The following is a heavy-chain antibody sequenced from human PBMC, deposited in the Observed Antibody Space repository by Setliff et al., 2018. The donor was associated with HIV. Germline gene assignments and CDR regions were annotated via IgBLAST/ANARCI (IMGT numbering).Heavy chain of an antibody. J-gene: IGHJ4*02. CDR1: GYTFAFHS. CDR2: ISPSDSDT. V-gene: IGHV5-51*01. CDR3: ARSIVVAGHFDY. Sequence: GESLKISCKGSGYTFAFHSIAWVRQTPGKGLEWMGIISPSDSDTRHSPSFQGQVTMSADKSVSTAYLQWSSLKASDTAMYYCARSIVVAGHFDYWGQGTLVTVSS. D-gene: IGHD6-19*01.